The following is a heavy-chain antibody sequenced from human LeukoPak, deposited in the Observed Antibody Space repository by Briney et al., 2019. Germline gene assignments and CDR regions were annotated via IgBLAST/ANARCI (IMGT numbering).Heavy chain of an antibody. V-gene: IGHV3-48*01. CDR3: ARRSGSYKLDY. J-gene: IGHJ4*02. CDR2: ISSSSSTI. Sequence: GGSLRLSCAASGFTFSSYSMNWVRQAPGKGLEWVSYISSSSSTIYYADSVKGRFTISRDNAKNSLYPQMNSLRAEDTAVYYCARRSGSYKLDYWGQGTLVTVSS. D-gene: IGHD3-10*01. CDR1: GFTFSSYS.